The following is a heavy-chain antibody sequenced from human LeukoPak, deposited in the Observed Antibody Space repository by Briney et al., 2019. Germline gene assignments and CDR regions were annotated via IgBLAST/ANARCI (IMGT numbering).Heavy chain of an antibody. D-gene: IGHD2-21*01. CDR3: AKGTAGGTRSLWAFDY. CDR2: ITGDGGST. CDR1: GFTFDDYA. J-gene: IGHJ4*02. V-gene: IGHV3-43*02. Sequence: GGSLRLSCAASGFTFDDYAMHWVRQAPGKGLEWVSLITGDGGSTYYADSVKGRFTISRDNSKNSLHVQINSLRSEDTAIYYCAKGTAGGTRSLWAFDYWGQGTLVTVSS.